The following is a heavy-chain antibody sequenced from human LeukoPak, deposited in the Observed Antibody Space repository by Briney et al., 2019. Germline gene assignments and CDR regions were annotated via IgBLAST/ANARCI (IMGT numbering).Heavy chain of an antibody. CDR2: MYSGGST. J-gene: IGHJ6*03. CDR3: ERHWRDYYYYYYMDV. V-gene: IGHV3-66*04. Sequence: GGSLRLSCAASGFTVSSNYMSWVRQPPGKGLEWVSDMYSGGSTYYAASVKGRFTISTDNSKNTLYLQMTSLRAEDTAVYYCERHWRDYYYYYYMDVWGKGTTVTVSS. CDR1: GFTVSSNY.